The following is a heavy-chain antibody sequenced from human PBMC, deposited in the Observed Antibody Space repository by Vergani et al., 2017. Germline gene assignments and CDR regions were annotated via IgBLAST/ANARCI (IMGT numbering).Heavy chain of an antibody. Sequence: EVQLVESGGDLVQPGGSLRLSCAASGFTFSKYWIQWVRQAPGKGLLWVSGISGSGGSTYYAGSVKGRFTISRDSSKNTLYLQMNSLSAGDTAVYYCAKANPRNSGYDYLYYYHAMDVWGQGTTVTVSS. CDR3: AKANPRNSGYDYLYYYHAMDV. CDR2: ISGSGGST. D-gene: IGHD5-12*01. J-gene: IGHJ6*02. V-gene: IGHV3-23*04. CDR1: GFTFSKYW.